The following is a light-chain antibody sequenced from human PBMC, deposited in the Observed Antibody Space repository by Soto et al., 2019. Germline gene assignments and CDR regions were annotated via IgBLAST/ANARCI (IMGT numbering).Light chain of an antibody. CDR3: CSYAGSFTLV. J-gene: IGLJ3*02. Sequence: QSVLTQPRSVSGSPGQSVTISCTGTSSDVGGYNFVSWYQHHPGKAPILIIYDVSKRPSGVPERFSGSKSGNTASLTISGLQADDEADYYCCSYAGSFTLVFGGGTKLTVL. V-gene: IGLV2-11*01. CDR2: DVS. CDR1: SSDVGGYNF.